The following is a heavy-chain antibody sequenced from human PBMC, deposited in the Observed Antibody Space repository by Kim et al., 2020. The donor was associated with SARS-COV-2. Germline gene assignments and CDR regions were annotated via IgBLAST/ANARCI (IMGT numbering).Heavy chain of an antibody. CDR3: TTQYCGGTSCYATNYYGLDV. V-gene: IGHV3-15*01. Sequence: RIKSKTDSGTADYAAPVKGRFTISRDDLKSTLYVQMNSLKVEDTAVYYCTTQYCGGTSCYATNYYGLDVWGQGTMVAVSS. J-gene: IGHJ6*02. CDR2: IKSKTDSGTA. D-gene: IGHD2-2*01.